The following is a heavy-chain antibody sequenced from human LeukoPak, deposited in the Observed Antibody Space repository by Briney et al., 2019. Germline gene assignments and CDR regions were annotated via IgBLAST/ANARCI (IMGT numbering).Heavy chain of an antibody. Sequence: PGGSLSLSCAASGFTFSSYAMSWVRQAPGKGLEWVSAISGSGGSTYYADSVKGRFTISRDNSKNTLYLQMNSLRAEDTAVYYCAKGVIVVVPAAAVFDYWGQGTLVTVSS. CDR1: GFTFSSYA. CDR3: AKGVIVVVPAAAVFDY. V-gene: IGHV3-23*01. J-gene: IGHJ4*02. CDR2: ISGSGGST. D-gene: IGHD2-2*01.